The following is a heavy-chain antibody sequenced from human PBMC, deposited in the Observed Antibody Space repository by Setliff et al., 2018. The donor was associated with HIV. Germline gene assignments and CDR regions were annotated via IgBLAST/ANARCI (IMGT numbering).Heavy chain of an antibody. CDR3: ARVPLGWLVGEYYYYIDV. D-gene: IGHD6-19*01. V-gene: IGHV4-34*01. CDR2: INHSVST. J-gene: IGHJ6*03. CDR1: GGSFSGYC. Sequence: KPSETLSLTCAVYGGSFSGYCWSWIRQPPGKGMEWIGEINHSVSTNYNPSLKSRVTISVDTSKNQFSLKLSSVTAADTAVYYCARVPLGWLVGEYYYYIDVWGKGTTVTVSS.